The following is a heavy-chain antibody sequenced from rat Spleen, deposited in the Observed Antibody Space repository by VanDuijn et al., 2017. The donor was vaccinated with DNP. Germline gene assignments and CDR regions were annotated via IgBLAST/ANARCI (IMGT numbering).Heavy chain of an antibody. CDR1: GFTFSNYG. D-gene: IGHD1-2*01. V-gene: IGHV5S13*01. CDR2: ISAGGGDT. CDR3: TTYYYSSYIYWYFDF. J-gene: IGHJ1*01. Sequence: EVQLVESGGGLVQPGRSLKLSCVASGFTFSNYGMHWIRQAPTKGLEWVASISAGGGDTYYRDSMKGRFTISRDNVQNTLYLQMDSLRSEDTATDYCTTYYYSSYIYWYFDFWGPGTMVTVSS.